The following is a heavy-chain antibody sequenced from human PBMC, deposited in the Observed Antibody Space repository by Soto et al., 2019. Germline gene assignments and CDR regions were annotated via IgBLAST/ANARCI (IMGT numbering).Heavy chain of an antibody. J-gene: IGHJ6*02. V-gene: IGHV4-31*11. CDR1: GGSISSGGYY. Sequence: SETLSLTCAVSGGSISSGGYYWSWIRQHPGKGLEWIGYIYYSGSTYYNPSLKSRVTISVDTSKNQFSLKLSSVTAADTAVYYCARTKYYYGMDVWGQGTTVTVSS. CDR3: ARTKYYYGMDV. CDR2: IYYSGST.